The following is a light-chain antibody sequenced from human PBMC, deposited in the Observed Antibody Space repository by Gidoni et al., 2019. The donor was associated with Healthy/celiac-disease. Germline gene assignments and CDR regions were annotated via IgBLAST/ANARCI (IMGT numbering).Light chain of an antibody. V-gene: IGLV1-47*01. CDR3: AAWDDSLSVWV. Sequence: QSVLTQPPSASGTPGQRVTISCSGSRSNIGSNYVYWYQQLPGTAPNLLIYRNNQRPSGVPDRFSGSKSGTSASLAISGLRSEDEADYYCAAWDDSLSVWVFGGGTKLTVL. CDR1: RSNIGSNY. CDR2: RNN. J-gene: IGLJ3*02.